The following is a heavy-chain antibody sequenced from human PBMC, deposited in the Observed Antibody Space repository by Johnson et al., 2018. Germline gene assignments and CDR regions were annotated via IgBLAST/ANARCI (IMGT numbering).Heavy chain of an antibody. CDR3: AKERGPTLYSFVRNDYPVVDS. D-gene: IGHD3-16*01. CDR1: GFSFSTYA. J-gene: IGHJ4*02. V-gene: IGHV3-30*18. Sequence: QVQLVQSGGGVVQPGRSLRLSCAASGFSFSTYAMHWVRQAPGKGLEWVSVISFDGRKKYYVDSVKGRVTISRDNSKNTLYLQMNSLRAEDTAVYYCAKERGPTLYSFVRNDYPVVDSWGQGTLVTVCS. CDR2: ISFDGRKK.